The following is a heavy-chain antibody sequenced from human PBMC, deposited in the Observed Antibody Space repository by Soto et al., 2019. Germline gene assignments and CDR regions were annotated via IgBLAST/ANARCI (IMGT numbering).Heavy chain of an antibody. CDR2: ISGSGGST. J-gene: IGHJ4*02. CDR3: AKRGSGSYFDY. D-gene: IGHD3-10*01. V-gene: IGHV3-23*01. CDR1: GFTFSSYA. Sequence: GGSLRLSCAASGFTFSSYAMSWVRQAPGKGLEWVSVISGSGGSTYYADSVKGRFTTSRDNSKNPLYLQMNSLRADDTAGYYWAKRGSGSYFDYWGQGTLVTVSS.